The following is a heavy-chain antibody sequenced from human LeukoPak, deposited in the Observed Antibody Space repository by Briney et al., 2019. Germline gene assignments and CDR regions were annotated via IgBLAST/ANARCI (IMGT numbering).Heavy chain of an antibody. CDR3: ARSPWYYYGMDV. Sequence: GGSLRLSCAASGFTFSSYSMNWVRQAPGKGLEWVSSISSSSSYIYYADSVKGRFTISRDNAKNSLYLQMNSLRAEDTAVYYCARSPWYYYGMDVWGQGTTVTVSS. V-gene: IGHV3-21*01. CDR1: GFTFSSYS. CDR2: ISSSSSYI. J-gene: IGHJ6*02.